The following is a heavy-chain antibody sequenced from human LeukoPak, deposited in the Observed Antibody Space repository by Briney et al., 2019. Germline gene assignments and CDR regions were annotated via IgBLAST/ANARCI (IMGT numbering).Heavy chain of an antibody. Sequence: GASVKVSCKASGYTFTNYGISWVRQAPGQGLEWMGWISGYNGYTKYAQKFQGRVTMTTDTSTSTAYMELRSLRSDDTAVYYCARDSAEGMAVAGPGYWGQGTLVTVSS. V-gene: IGHV1-18*01. CDR3: ARDSAEGMAVAGPGY. J-gene: IGHJ4*02. CDR2: ISGYNGYT. D-gene: IGHD6-19*01. CDR1: GYTFTNYG.